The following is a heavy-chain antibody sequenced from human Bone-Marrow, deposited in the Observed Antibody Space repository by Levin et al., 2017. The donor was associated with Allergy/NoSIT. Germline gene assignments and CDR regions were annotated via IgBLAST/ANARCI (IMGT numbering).Heavy chain of an antibody. CDR2: IKSKTDGGTT. D-gene: IGHD6-6*01. Sequence: GGSLRLSCAASGFTFSNAWMSWVRQAPGKGLEWVGRIKSKTDGGTTDYAAPVKGRFTISRDDSKNTLYLQMNSLKTEDTAVYYCLYAGGYVIAADRYYDYGMDGWGQGTTVTVSS. V-gene: IGHV3-15*01. CDR3: LYAGGYVIAADRYYDYGMDG. J-gene: IGHJ6*02. CDR1: GFTFSNAW.